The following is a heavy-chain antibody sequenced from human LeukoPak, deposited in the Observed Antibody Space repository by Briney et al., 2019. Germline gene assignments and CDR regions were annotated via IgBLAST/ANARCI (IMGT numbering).Heavy chain of an antibody. CDR1: GGSISIDY. CDR2: IYYSGST. J-gene: IGHJ5*02. V-gene: IGHV4-59*01. D-gene: IGHD6-13*01. CDR3: ARVRKYSSRGYGGGCFGP. Sequence: SETLSLTCTVSGGSISIDYWSWIRQPPGKGLEWIGYIYYSGSTNYNPSLKSRVTMSVDTSKNQFSLNLRSVTAADTAFYYCARVRKYSSRGYGGGCFGPWGQGMLVTVSS.